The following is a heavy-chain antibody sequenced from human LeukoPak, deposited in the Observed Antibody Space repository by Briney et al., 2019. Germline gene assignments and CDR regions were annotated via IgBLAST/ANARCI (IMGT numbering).Heavy chain of an antibody. CDR3: ARDLPQIEY. J-gene: IGHJ4*02. CDR1: RFTFDDYD. CDR2: INWSGGST. Sequence: GGSLRLSCAASRFTFDDYDMNWVRQAPGKGLEWVSGINWSGGSTAYADSVKGRFTISRDNAKNSLYLQMHSLRAEDTALYYCARDLPQIEYWGQGTLVTVSS. D-gene: IGHD3-22*01. V-gene: IGHV3-20*04.